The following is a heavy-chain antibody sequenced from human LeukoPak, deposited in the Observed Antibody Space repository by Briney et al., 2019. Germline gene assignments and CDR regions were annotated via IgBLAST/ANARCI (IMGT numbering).Heavy chain of an antibody. CDR2: IYIGDST. CDR3: ARGGSSGYWGYFDY. V-gene: IGHV3-53*01. CDR1: GFTFSSYG. D-gene: IGHD3-22*01. J-gene: IGHJ4*02. Sequence: QAGGSLRLSCAASGFTFSSYGMHWVRQAPGKGLEWVSVIYIGDSTYYADSVKGRFTISRDNSKNTMYLQMSRLRVEDTAIYYCARGGSSGYWGYFDYWGQGTLVTVSS.